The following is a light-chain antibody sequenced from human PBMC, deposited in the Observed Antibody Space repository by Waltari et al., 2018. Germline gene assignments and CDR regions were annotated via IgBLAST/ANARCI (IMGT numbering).Light chain of an antibody. CDR1: QSLLHGNGLNY. CDR3: MQALQTPFI. CDR2: LGS. Sequence: DIVMTQSPLSLPVTPGEPASNSCRSSQSLLHGNGLNYLDWYLQKPGQSPQLLIYLGSNRASGVPDRISGSGSGTDFTLKISRVEADDVGVYYCMQALQTPFIFGPGTKLDVK. J-gene: IGKJ3*01. V-gene: IGKV2-28*01.